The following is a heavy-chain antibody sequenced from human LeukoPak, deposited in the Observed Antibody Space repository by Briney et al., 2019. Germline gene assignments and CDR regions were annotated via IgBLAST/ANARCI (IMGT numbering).Heavy chain of an antibody. CDR3: ARVGSYCTNDICHDF. D-gene: IGHD2-8*01. CDR2: ISVYNGNA. J-gene: IGHJ4*02. CDR1: GYTFTNFG. V-gene: IGHV1-18*01. Sequence: ASVKVSCKTSGYTFTNFGVSWVRQAPGQGLEWMGWISVYNGNADYAQKFKGRVTMTTDTSTTTAYMELRSLRPDDTAVYYCARVGSYCTNDICHDFWGQGTLVTVSS.